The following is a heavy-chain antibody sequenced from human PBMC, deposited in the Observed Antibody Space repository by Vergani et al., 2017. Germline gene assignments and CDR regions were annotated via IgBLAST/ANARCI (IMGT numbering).Heavy chain of an antibody. V-gene: IGHV4-61*02. CDR3: ARASHCINCYSEGPNGPGYYYMDV. CDR1: GASVSRGTYY. J-gene: IGHJ6*03. D-gene: IGHD2-21*01. Sequence: QVQLQESGPGLLKPSQTLSLTCTVSGASVSRGTYYWTWIRQPAGKKLEWIVRMYTSGPTISNPSLESRVTMSVDTSKNQFSLQLSSVTAADTAVYYCARASHCINCYSEGPNGPGYYYMDVWGKGTTVTVSS. CDR2: MYTSGPT.